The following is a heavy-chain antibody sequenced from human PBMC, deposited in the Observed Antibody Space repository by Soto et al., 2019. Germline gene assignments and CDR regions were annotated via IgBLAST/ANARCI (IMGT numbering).Heavy chain of an antibody. CDR3: ARERPQYSRNYSYGMDV. V-gene: IGHV4-31*03. Sequence: PSETLSLTCTFSVDSISSGGHYCSWIRQHPGKGLEWIGYIYSSGSTYYNPSLKSRVTITIDTSKNQFSLKLSSVTAADTAVYYCARERPQYSRNYSYGMDVWGQATTVIVSS. CDR1: VDSISSGGHY. CDR2: IYSSGST. D-gene: IGHD4-4*01. J-gene: IGHJ6*02.